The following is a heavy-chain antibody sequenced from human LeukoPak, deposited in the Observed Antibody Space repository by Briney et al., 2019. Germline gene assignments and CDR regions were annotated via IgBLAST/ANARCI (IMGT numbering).Heavy chain of an antibody. J-gene: IGHJ4*02. V-gene: IGHV3-15*01. Sequence: RGGSLSLSCAVSGFTFSNAWTSGVRQAPGKGVVGVGRIKSKTDGGTTDYDAPEKGRFTISRDDSKNTLYLQMNSLNTEDTAVYYCTTDRDCSGGSCYPGFDFDYWGQGTLVTVSS. D-gene: IGHD2-15*01. CDR1: GFTFSNAW. CDR2: IKSKTDGGTT. CDR3: TTDRDCSGGSCYPGFDFDY.